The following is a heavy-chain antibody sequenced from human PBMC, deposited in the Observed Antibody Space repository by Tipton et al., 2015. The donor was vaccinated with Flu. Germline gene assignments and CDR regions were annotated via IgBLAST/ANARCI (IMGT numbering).Heavy chain of an antibody. V-gene: IGHV3-15*01. J-gene: IGHJ6*02. D-gene: IGHD1-26*01. CDR1: GFYFIDAW. CDR2: LKSRGSGGTA. Sequence: GSLRLSCAASGFYFIDAWMSWVRQAPGKGLEWVGRLKSRGSGGTADYAAPVKGRFTVPRDDSKYTFYLQMDSLRVEDTGVYYCKWEQKMYYGMDVWGQGTTVTVSS. CDR3: KWEQKMYYGMDV.